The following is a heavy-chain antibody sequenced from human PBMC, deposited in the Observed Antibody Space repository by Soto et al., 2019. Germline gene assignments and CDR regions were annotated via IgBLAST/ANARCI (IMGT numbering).Heavy chain of an antibody. J-gene: IGHJ4*02. CDR2: IYYSGST. Sequence: SETLSLTCTVSGGSISSGGYYWSWIRQHPGKGLEWIGYIYYSGSTYYNPSLKSRVTISVDTSKNQFSLKLSSVTAADTAVYYCASSYSSGYYSYPYWGQGTRVTVSS. V-gene: IGHV4-31*03. CDR1: GGSISSGGYY. CDR3: ASSYSSGYYSYPY. D-gene: IGHD3-22*01.